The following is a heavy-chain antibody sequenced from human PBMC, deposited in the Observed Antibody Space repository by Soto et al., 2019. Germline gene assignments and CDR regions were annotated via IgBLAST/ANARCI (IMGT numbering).Heavy chain of an antibody. CDR3: ARAEAPSTYYDFWSGYYPHYYGMDV. Sequence: GGSLRLSCAASGFTFSSYAMSWVRQAPGKRLEWVSAISGSGGSTYYADSVKGRFTISRDNSKNTLYLQMNSLRAEDTAVYYCARAEAPSTYYDFWSGYYPHYYGMDVWGQGTTVTVSS. CDR1: GFTFSSYA. CDR2: ISGSGGST. D-gene: IGHD3-3*01. V-gene: IGHV3-23*01. J-gene: IGHJ6*02.